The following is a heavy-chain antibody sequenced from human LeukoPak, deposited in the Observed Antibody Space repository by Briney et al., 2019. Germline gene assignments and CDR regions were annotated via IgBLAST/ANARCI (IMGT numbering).Heavy chain of an antibody. J-gene: IGHJ5*02. V-gene: IGHV1-24*01. CDR1: GYTLTELP. D-gene: IGHD3-22*01. Sequence: ASVKVSCKVSGYTLTELPMHWVRQAPGKGLEWMGGFDPEDGETIYAQKFQGRVTMTEDTSTDTAYMELSSLRSEDTAVYYCATDPYYYDSSGYQNWFDPWGQGTLVTVSS. CDR2: FDPEDGET. CDR3: ATDPYYYDSSGYQNWFDP.